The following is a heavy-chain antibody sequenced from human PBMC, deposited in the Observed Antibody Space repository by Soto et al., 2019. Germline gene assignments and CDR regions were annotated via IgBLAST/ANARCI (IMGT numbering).Heavy chain of an antibody. CDR1: GFIFSDYV. J-gene: IGHJ4*02. V-gene: IGHV3-33*01. Sequence: PGGSLRLSCAASGFIFSDYVMHWVRQAPGKGLEWVAVMWYDGSKEYYVDSVKGRFTISRDHSKSTLFLQMNSLRAEDTAVYYCARGRTDFDYWGQGTLVTVSS. CDR2: MWYDGSKE. CDR3: ARGRTDFDY.